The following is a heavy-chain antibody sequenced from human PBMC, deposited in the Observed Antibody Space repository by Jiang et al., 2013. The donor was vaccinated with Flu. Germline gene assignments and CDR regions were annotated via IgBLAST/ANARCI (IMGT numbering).Heavy chain of an antibody. J-gene: IGHJ4*02. D-gene: IGHD3-3*01. CDR3: ARAHPDNDFWSGYYPHFDY. CDR1: GYTFTSYY. Sequence: SGAEVKKPGASVKVSCKASGYTFTSYYMHWVRQAPGQGLEWMGIINPSGGSTSYAQKFQGRVTMTRDTSTSTVYMELSSLRSEDTAVYYCARAHPDNDFWSGYYPHFDYWGRGNPGHRLL. CDR2: INPSGGST. V-gene: IGHV1-46*01.